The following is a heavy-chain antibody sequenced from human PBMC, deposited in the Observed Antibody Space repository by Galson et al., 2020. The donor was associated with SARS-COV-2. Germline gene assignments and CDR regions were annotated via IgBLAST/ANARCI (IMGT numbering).Heavy chain of an antibody. D-gene: IGHD5-12*01. CDR3: SRLEMGHQWLQCKILFDY. CDR1: GGSISSTNYY. J-gene: IGHJ4*02. CDR2: IYYSGTTT. Sequence: ETSETLSLTCTVSGGSISSTNYYWGWIRQPPGKGLEWIGSIYYSGTTTYYNPSLKSRVVISLDTSTTHFSLKLTSVTASDTSVYYCSRLEMGHQWLQCKILFDYWGQGTLVTFSS. V-gene: IGHV4-39*01.